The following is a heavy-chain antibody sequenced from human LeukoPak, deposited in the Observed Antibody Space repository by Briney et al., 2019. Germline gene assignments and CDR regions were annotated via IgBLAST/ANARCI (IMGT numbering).Heavy chain of an antibody. CDR1: GGSISSYY. J-gene: IGHJ4*02. CDR2: IYYSGST. CDR3: ARSRGYNWNYIGY. Sequence: SETLSLTCTVSGGSISSYYWSWIRQPPGKGLEWIGYIYYSGSTNYNPSLKSRVTISVDTSKNQLSLKLSSVTAADTAVYYCARSRGYNWNYIGYWGQGTLVTVSS. D-gene: IGHD1-20*01. V-gene: IGHV4-59*01.